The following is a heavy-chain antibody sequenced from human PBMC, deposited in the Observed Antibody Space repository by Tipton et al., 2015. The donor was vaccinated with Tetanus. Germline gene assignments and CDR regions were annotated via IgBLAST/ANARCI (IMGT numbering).Heavy chain of an antibody. Sequence: SLRLSCAASGFTSESHYIHWVRQTPGKGLLWISRITPDGRRTNYADSVKGRFTISRDHARNTVYLQMNSLRAEDTAVYFCAKDLRQLVRVDAFDTWGQGTLVTVSS. CDR2: ITPDGRRT. CDR1: GFTSESHY. V-gene: IGHV3-74*01. D-gene: IGHD6-6*01. J-gene: IGHJ3*02. CDR3: AKDLRQLVRVDAFDT.